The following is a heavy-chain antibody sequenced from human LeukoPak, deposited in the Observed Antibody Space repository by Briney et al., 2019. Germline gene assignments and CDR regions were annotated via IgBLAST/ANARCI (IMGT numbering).Heavy chain of an antibody. CDR3: AREGGTQDY. CDR1: GFTFSSYA. D-gene: IGHD1-7*01. V-gene: IGHV3-30-3*01. CDR2: ISYDGSNK. J-gene: IGHJ4*02. Sequence: GGSLRLSCAASGFTFSSYAMHWVRQAPGKGLEWVAVISYDGSNKYYADSVKGRFTISRDNARNSVYLQMNSLRVEDTAVYYCAREGGTQDYWGQGTLVTVSS.